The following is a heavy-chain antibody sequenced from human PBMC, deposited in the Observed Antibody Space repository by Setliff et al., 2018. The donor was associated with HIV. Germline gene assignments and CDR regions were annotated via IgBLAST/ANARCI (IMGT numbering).Heavy chain of an antibody. J-gene: IGHJ6*02. CDR2: IHWNDAN. CDR1: GFSLTTSGVG. Sequence: SGPTLVNPTQTLTLTCTFSGFSLTTSGVGVGWIRQPPGKALEWLAVIHWNDANHYSPSLKTRLSITKDTSKNQLVLTMTNMDPGDTATYYCVHRVVWGGWDVGGQGTTVTVSS. V-gene: IGHV2-5*01. D-gene: IGHD3-16*01. CDR3: VHRVVWGGWDV.